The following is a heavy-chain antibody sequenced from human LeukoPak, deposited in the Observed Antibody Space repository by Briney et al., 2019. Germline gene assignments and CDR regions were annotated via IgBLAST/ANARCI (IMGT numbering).Heavy chain of an antibody. V-gene: IGHV3-21*01. CDR1: GFMFSIYT. CDR3: ARSVLDYYDYMDV. Sequence: GGSLRLSCAASGFMFSIYTMTSVRQAPGKGLEWVSFISSSSSSIYYADSVKGRFTISRDSAKNSLYLQMNSLRAEDTAVYYCARSVLDYYDYMDVWGKGTTVTVPS. J-gene: IGHJ6*03. D-gene: IGHD2-15*01. CDR2: ISSSSSSI.